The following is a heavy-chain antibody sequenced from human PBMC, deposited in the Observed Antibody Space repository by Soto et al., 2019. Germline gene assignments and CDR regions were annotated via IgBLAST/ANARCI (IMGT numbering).Heavy chain of an antibody. CDR3: AREGTLCRGGSCYFNWFDP. D-gene: IGHD2-15*01. CDR1: GGTFSRYS. J-gene: IGHJ5*02. CDR2: LIPIFGTP. V-gene: IGHV1-69*06. Sequence: QAQLVQSGAEVKKPGSSVKVSCKASGGTFSRYSITWVRQAPGQGLEWMGGLIPIFGTPNYAQKFQGRVTITADTSTSTAYRELTSLTSEDTAVYYCAREGTLCRGGSCYFNWFDPWGQGTLVTVSS.